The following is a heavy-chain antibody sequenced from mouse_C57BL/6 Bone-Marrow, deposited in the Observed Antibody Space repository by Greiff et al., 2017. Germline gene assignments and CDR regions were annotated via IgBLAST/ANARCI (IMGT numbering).Heavy chain of an antibody. V-gene: IGHV1-64*01. Sequence: VQLQQSGAELVKPGASVKLSCKASGYTFTSYWMHWVKQRPGQGLEWIGMIHPNSGSTNYNEKFKSKATLTVDKSSSTAYMQLSSLTSEDSAVYYCARSYGNYEAWFAYWGQGTLVTVSA. D-gene: IGHD2-1*01. J-gene: IGHJ3*01. CDR1: GYTFTSYW. CDR2: IHPNSGST. CDR3: ARSYGNYEAWFAY.